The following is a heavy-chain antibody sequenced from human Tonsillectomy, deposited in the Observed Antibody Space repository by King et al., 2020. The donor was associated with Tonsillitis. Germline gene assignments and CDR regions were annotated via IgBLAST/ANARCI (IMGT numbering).Heavy chain of an antibody. CDR2: IRSKAYGGTT. J-gene: IGHJ3*02. CDR1: GFTFGDYA. D-gene: IGHD4-17*01. V-gene: IGHV3-49*04. CDR3: TRRRDDYGDYEGAVDI. Sequence: QLVQSGGGLVQPGRSLRLSCTASGFTFGDYAMSWVRQAPGKGLEWVGFIRSKAYGGTTEYAASVKGRFTISRDDSKSIAYLQMNSLKTEDTAVYYCTRRRDDYGDYEGAVDIWGQGTMVTVAS.